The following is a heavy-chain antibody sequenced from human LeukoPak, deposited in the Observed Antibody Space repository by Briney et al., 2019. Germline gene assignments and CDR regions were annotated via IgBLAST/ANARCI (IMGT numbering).Heavy chain of an antibody. J-gene: IGHJ5*02. CDR1: GYSFTSYW. CDR2: IYPGDSDT. Sequence: LGESLKISCKGSGYSFTSYWIGWVRQMPGKGLEWMGIIYPGDSDTRYSPSFQGQVTISADKSISTAYLQWSSLKASDTAMYYCARHGLDSSGWYRDWFDPWGQGTLVTVSS. CDR3: ARHGLDSSGWYRDWFDP. D-gene: IGHD6-19*01. V-gene: IGHV5-51*01.